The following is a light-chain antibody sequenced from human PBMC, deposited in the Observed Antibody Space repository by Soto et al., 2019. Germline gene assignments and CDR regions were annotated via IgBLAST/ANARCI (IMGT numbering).Light chain of an antibody. Sequence: DIQMTQSPSTLSASVGDRVTITCRASQSISIWLAWYQQKSGKAPKLLIYKTSSLESGVPSRFSGSGSGTEFTLTISSLQPDDFATYYCQQYYRYPLTFGGGTQVEIK. CDR3: QQYYRYPLT. CDR2: KTS. CDR1: QSISIW. J-gene: IGKJ4*01. V-gene: IGKV1-5*03.